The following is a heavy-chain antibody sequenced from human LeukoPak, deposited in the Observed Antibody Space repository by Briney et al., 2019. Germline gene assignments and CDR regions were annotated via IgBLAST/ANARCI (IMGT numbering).Heavy chain of an antibody. V-gene: IGHV4-34*01. D-gene: IGHD3-3*01. J-gene: IGHJ6*03. Sequence: SETLSLTCAVYGGSFSGYYWSWIRQPPGKGLEWIGEINHSGSTNYNPSLKSRVTISVDTSKNQFSLKLSSVTAADTAVYYCARLYYDFWRGYSHYYMDVWGKGTTVTVSS. CDR1: GGSFSGYY. CDR2: INHSGST. CDR3: ARLYYDFWRGYSHYYMDV.